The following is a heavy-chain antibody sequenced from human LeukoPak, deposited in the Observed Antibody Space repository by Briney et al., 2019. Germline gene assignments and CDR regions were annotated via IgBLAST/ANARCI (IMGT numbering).Heavy chain of an antibody. J-gene: IGHJ4*02. CDR1: GYMFSTYG. V-gene: IGHV1-18*01. CDR2: ISTYNGNT. CDR3: ARGGGSHATFDY. D-gene: IGHD1-26*01. Sequence: ASVKVSCKTSGYMFSTYGISWVRQAPGQGLEWMGWISTYNGNTNYAQKFQGRVTMTTDTSATSAYMELRSLRSDDTAVYYCARGGGSHATFDYWGQGTLVTVSS.